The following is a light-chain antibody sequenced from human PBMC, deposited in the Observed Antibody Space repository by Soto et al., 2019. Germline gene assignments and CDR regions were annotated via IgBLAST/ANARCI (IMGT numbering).Light chain of an antibody. Sequence: AVLLTQSPSSFSASTGDRATITCRASQDIHNYLAWYQQFPGKAPKLLLYAASIFQTGVPSQFSGSGSGTDFTLTIDCLQSEDFATYFCQHYYIYPWTFGQGTTVE. CDR3: QHYYIYPWT. CDR2: AAS. V-gene: IGKV1-8*01. CDR1: QDIHNY. J-gene: IGKJ1*01.